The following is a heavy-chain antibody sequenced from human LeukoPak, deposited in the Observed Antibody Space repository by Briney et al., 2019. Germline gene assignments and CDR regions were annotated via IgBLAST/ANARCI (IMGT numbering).Heavy chain of an antibody. J-gene: IGHJ4*02. Sequence: PSETLSLTCTVSGGSISGSSLYWSWIRQPPGKGLEWIGSISYSGTTYYSPSLKGRVTVSVDTSKNQFSLGLTSVTAADTAIYYCASLLLQDGDAHWGQGILVTVSS. CDR3: ASLLLQDGDAH. V-gene: IGHV4-39*01. CDR2: ISYSGTT. D-gene: IGHD4-17*01. CDR1: GGSISGSSLY.